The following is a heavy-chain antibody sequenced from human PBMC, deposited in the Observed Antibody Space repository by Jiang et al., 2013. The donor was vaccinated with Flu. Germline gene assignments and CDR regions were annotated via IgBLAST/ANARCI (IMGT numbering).Heavy chain of an antibody. CDR3: ARLNYYGSGNSPMQFDP. Sequence: SGSGLVKPSETLSLTCAVSGSSVTSDYYWGWIRQPPGRGLEWIGNIYHSGSTYYRSSLKSRVSMSLDTSKNQFSLILTSVTAADTAVYYCARLNYYGSGNSPMQFDPWAREPWSPSPQ. CDR2: IYHSGST. D-gene: IGHD3-10*01. V-gene: IGHV4-38-2*01. CDR1: GSSVTSDYY. J-gene: IGHJ5*02.